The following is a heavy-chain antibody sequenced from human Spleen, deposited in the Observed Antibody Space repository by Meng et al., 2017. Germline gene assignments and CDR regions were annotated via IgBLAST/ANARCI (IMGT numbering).Heavy chain of an antibody. CDR2: IYSGGST. Sequence: GESLKISCAASGFTVSSNYMSWVRQAPGKGLEWVSVIYSGGSTYYADSVKGRFTISRDNSKNTLYLQMNSLRAEDTAVYYCARDRNWDWYFDLWGRGTLVTVSS. V-gene: IGHV3-66*02. CDR3: ARDRNWDWYFDL. J-gene: IGHJ2*01. D-gene: IGHD1-1*01. CDR1: GFTVSSNY.